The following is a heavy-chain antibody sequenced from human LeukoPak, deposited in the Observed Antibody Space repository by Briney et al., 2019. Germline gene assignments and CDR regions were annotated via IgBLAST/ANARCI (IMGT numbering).Heavy chain of an antibody. V-gene: IGHV1-18*04. D-gene: IGHD2-15*01. CDR3: ARGIIGYYFDY. CDR1: GYTFTGSY. J-gene: IGHJ4*02. CDR2: ISAYGNT. Sequence: ASVKVSCKASGYTFTGSYLHWVRQAPGQGLEWMGLISAYGNTNYAQNLQGRVTMTTDTSTSTAYMELRSLRSDDTAVYYCARGIIGYYFDYWGQGTLVTVSS.